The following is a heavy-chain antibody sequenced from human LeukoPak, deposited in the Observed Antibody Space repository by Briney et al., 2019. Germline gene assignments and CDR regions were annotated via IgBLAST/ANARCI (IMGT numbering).Heavy chain of an antibody. V-gene: IGHV3-33*01. CDR1: GFNFGSYG. J-gene: IGHJ5*02. CDR3: ARGMGGIATGPDP. Sequence: PGRSLRLSCAASGFNFGSYGMHWVRQAPGKGLEWVAVIWYDGSNKYYADVVKGRFTISRDNPKNTLYLQMNSLRVDDTAMYYCARGMGGIATGPDPWGQGTLVTVSS. D-gene: IGHD6-13*01. CDR2: IWYDGSNK.